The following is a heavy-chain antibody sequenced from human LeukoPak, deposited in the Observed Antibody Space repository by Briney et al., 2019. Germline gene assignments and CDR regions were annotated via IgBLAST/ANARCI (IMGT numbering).Heavy chain of an antibody. Sequence: PGGSLRLSCAVSGLSSNYMSWVRQAPGKGLEWVSVIYGDGTTHYADSVKGRFTISRDSSKNTLYLQMTSLRDEDTAVFYCARVNRLTGTHYYYMDVWGKGTTVTVSS. D-gene: IGHD1-20*01. V-gene: IGHV3-53*01. CDR3: ARVNRLTGTHYYYMDV. CDR2: IYGDGTT. J-gene: IGHJ6*03. CDR1: GLSSNY.